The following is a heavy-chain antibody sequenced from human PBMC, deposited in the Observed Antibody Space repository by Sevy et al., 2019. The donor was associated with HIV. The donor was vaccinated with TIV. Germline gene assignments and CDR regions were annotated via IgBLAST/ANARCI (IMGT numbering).Heavy chain of an antibody. CDR1: GFTPSTYG. D-gene: IGHD2-8*01. CDR2: IGYDGSNK. Sequence: GGSLRLSCAASGFTPSTYGMHWVRQAPGKGLEWVAVIGYDGSNKYYADFVKGRFTISRDNSKNTLFLQMDSLRAEDTAVYYCARDPRMYGDYLLAYFDSWGQGTLVTVSS. J-gene: IGHJ4*02. V-gene: IGHV3-33*01. CDR3: ARDPRMYGDYLLAYFDS.